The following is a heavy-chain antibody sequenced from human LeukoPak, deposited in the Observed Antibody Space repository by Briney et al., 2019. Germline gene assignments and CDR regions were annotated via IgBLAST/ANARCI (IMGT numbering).Heavy chain of an antibody. CDR1: GFTFGSYA. D-gene: IGHD3-22*01. J-gene: IGHJ4*02. V-gene: IGHV3-30*04. Sequence: GGSLRLSCAASGFTFGSYAMHWLRQAPGKGLEWVAVIPYYGSNKYYADSVKGRFTISRDNSNNTLYLQMNSLRADATAVYYCAKARDSSGYDYYTFDYWGQGTLVTVSS. CDR2: IPYYGSNK. CDR3: AKARDSSGYDYYTFDY.